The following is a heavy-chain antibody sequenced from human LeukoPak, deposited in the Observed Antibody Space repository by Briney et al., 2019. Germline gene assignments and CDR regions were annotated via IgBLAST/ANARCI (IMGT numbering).Heavy chain of an antibody. D-gene: IGHD4-17*01. CDR1: GFTFSSYW. CDR3: ARDRTTDDYGDYEEGEYFDY. V-gene: IGHV3-74*01. J-gene: IGHJ4*02. CDR2: INSDGSST. Sequence: GGSLRLSCAASGFTFSSYWMHWVRQAPGKGLVWVSRINSDGSSTSYADSVKGRFTISRDNAKNTLYLQMNSLRAEDTAVYYCARDRTTDDYGDYEEGEYFDYWGQGTLVTVSS.